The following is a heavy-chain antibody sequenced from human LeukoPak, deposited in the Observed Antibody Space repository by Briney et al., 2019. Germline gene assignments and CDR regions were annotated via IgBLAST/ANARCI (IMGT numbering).Heavy chain of an antibody. Sequence: SETLPLTCAVYGGSFSGYYWSWIRQPPGKGLEWIGEINHSGSTNYNPSLKSRVTISVDTSKNQFSLKLSSVTAADTAVYYCARGMAAAALDYWGQGTLVTVSS. V-gene: IGHV4-34*01. D-gene: IGHD6-13*01. CDR3: ARGMAAAALDY. CDR1: GGSFSGYY. CDR2: INHSGST. J-gene: IGHJ4*02.